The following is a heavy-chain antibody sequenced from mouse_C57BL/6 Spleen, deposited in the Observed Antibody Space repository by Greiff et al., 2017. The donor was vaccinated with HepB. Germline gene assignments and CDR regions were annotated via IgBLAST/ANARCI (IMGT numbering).Heavy chain of an antibody. CDR2: IDPSDSYT. CDR3: ARSRDGYGNYEAMDY. D-gene: IGHD2-10*02. V-gene: IGHV1-69*01. J-gene: IGHJ4*01. CDR1: GYTFTSYW. Sequence: QVQLQQPGAELVMPGASVKLSCKASGYTFTSYWMHWVKQRPGQGLEWIGEIDPSDSYTNYNQKFKGKSTLTVDKSSSTAYMQLSSLTSEDSAVYYCARSRDGYGNYEAMDYWGQGTSVTVSS.